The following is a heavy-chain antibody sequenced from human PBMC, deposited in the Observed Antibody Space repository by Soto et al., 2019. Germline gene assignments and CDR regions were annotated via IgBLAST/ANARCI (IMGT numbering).Heavy chain of an antibody. CDR3: ARARVATIDYYYYMDV. Sequence: GGSLRLSCAASGFTFSSYDMHWVRQATGKGLEWVSAIGTAGDTYYPGSVKGRFTISRENAKNSLYLQMNSLRAGDTVVYYCARARVATIDYYYYMDVWGKGTTVTVSS. V-gene: IGHV3-13*01. J-gene: IGHJ6*03. CDR2: IGTAGDT. D-gene: IGHD5-12*01. CDR1: GFTFSSYD.